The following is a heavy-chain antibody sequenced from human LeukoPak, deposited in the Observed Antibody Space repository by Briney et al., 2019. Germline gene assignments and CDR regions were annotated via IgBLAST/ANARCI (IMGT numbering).Heavy chain of an antibody. Sequence: PSETLSLTCTVSGGSISSGGYYWSWIRQPPGKGLEWIGYIYHSGSTNYNPSLKSRVTISVDTSKNQFSLKLSSVTAADTAVYYCARAPYGSGSYYNPKWFDPWGQGTLVTVSS. CDR1: GGSISSGGYY. V-gene: IGHV4-30-2*01. J-gene: IGHJ5*02. CDR3: ARAPYGSGSYYNPKWFDP. CDR2: IYHSGST. D-gene: IGHD3-10*01.